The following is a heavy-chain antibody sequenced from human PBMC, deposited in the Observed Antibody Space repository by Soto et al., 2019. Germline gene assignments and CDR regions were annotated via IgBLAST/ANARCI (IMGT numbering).Heavy chain of an antibody. V-gene: IGHV1-2*04. CDR3: ARDRDDILTGYSANWFDT. J-gene: IGHJ5*02. D-gene: IGHD3-9*01. Sequence: ASVKVSCKASGYTFTGYYMHWVRQAPGQGLEWMGWINPNSGGINYAQKFQGWVTMTRDTSISTAYMELSRLRSDDTAVYYCARDRDDILTGYSANWFDTWGQGTLVTVSS. CDR2: INPNSGGI. CDR1: GYTFTGYY.